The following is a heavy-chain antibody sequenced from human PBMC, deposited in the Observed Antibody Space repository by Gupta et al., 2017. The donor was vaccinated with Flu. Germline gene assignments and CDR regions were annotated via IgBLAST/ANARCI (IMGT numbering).Heavy chain of an antibody. J-gene: IGHJ5*02. V-gene: IGHV4-38-2*02. CDR1: GYSISSGYY. CDR2: IYHSGST. Sequence: QVQLQESGPGLVKPSETLSLTCAVSGYSISSGYYWGWIRQPPGKGLEWIGSIYHSGSTYYNPSLKSRVTISVDTSKNQFSLKLSSVTAADTAVYYCARDGLYSSGGSPWWFDPWGQGTLVTVSS. CDR3: ARDGLYSSGGSPWWFDP. D-gene: IGHD6-19*01.